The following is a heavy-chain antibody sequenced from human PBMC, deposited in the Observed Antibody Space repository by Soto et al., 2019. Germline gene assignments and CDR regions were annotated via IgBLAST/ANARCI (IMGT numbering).Heavy chain of an antibody. J-gene: IGHJ4*02. Sequence: QVQLQESGPGLVKPSGTLSLTCAVSGDSVSSPYYWCWVRQPPGKGLEWIGEVLHTGTTSYNPSLRSRVPISMYKSNNQFSLDLSYVTAADTAVYYCARSAGWYAVHSWGPGTLVIVSS. V-gene: IGHV4-4*02. CDR2: VLHTGTT. D-gene: IGHD6-19*01. CDR3: ARSAGWYAVHS. CDR1: GDSVSSPYY.